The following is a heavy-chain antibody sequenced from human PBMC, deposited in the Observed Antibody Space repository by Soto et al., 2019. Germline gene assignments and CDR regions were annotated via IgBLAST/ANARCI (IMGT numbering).Heavy chain of an antibody. V-gene: IGHV3-23*01. CDR1: GFTFSSYA. CDR3: SRRGSGSYYDY. J-gene: IGHJ4*02. D-gene: IGHD1-26*01. CDR2: ISGSGGST. Sequence: EVQLLESGGGLVQPGGSLRLSCAASGFTFSSYAMRWVRQAPVKGLEWVSAISGSGGSTYYADSVKGRFTISRDNSKNTLYLQLYSLRAEDTAVYYCSRRGSGSYYDYWCQGTLVTVSS.